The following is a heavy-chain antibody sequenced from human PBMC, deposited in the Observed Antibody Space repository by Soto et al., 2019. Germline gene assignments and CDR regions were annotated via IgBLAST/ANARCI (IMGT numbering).Heavy chain of an antibody. CDR2: IYATGTT. CDR1: GASISGFY. D-gene: IGHD1-1*01. Sequence: SETLSLTCTVSGASISGFYWSWIRKSAGKGLEWIGRIYATGTTDYNPSPKSRVMMSVDTSKKQSSLKLRSVTAADTAVYYCVRDGTKTLRDWFDPWGQGISVTVSS. CDR3: VRDGTKTLRDWFDP. J-gene: IGHJ5*02. V-gene: IGHV4-4*07.